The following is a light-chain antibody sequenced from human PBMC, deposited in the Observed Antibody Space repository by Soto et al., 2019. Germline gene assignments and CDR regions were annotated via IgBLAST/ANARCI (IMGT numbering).Light chain of an antibody. CDR2: AAS. CDR1: QGITNY. CDR3: QKYNSDPWT. J-gene: IGKJ1*01. Sequence: DIQMTQSPPSLSASVGDRVTITCRASQGITNYLAWYQQKPGKVPKLLIYAASTLQSGVPSRFSGSGSGTDFTLTIGSLQPEDVATYYCQKYNSDPWTVGQGTKVEIK. V-gene: IGKV1-27*01.